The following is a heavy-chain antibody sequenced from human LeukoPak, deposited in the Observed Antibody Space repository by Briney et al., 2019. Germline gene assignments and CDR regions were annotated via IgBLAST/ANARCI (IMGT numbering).Heavy chain of an antibody. CDR3: ARAGIAVAGFYYYYMDV. J-gene: IGHJ6*03. D-gene: IGHD6-19*01. V-gene: IGHV4-39*07. CDR1: GGSISSSSYY. Sequence: SETLSLTCTVSGGSISSSSYYWGWIRQPPGKGLEWIGSIYYSGSTYYNPSLKSRVTISVDTSKNQFSLKLSSVTAADTAVYYCARAGIAVAGFYYYYMDVWGKGTTVTVSS. CDR2: IYYSGST.